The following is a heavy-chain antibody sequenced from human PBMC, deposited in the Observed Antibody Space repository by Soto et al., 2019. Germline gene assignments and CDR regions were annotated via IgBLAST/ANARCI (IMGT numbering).Heavy chain of an antibody. Sequence: SETLSLTCAVSGVFISSNNWWTCVRQPPGKGLEWIGEIFHSGTANYNPSLKSRVTTSVDKSKNQFSLKLSSVTAADTAIYYCARVEMGSGRSIDSWGKGSXFTVSS. CDR1: GVFISSNNW. CDR2: IFHSGTA. CDR3: ARVEMGSGRSIDS. V-gene: IGHV4-4*02. J-gene: IGHJ4*02. D-gene: IGHD2-15*01.